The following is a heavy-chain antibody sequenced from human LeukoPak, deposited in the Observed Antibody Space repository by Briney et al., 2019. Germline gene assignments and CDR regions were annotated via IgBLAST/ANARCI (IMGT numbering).Heavy chain of an antibody. CDR3: ASHSGSYLYYFDY. CDR1: GFTFSSYW. CDR2: MKQDGSEK. V-gene: IGHV3-7*01. D-gene: IGHD1-26*01. J-gene: IGHJ4*02. Sequence: PGGSLRLSCAASGFTFSSYWVSWVRQAPGKGLEWVASMKQDGSEKDYVDSVKGRFTISRDNAKKSLYLQMNSLRAEDTAVYYCASHSGSYLYYFDYWGQGTLVTVSS.